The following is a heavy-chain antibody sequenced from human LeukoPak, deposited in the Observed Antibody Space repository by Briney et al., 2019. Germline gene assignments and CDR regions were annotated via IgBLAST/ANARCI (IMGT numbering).Heavy chain of an antibody. Sequence: PSETLSLTCTVSGGSISNYYWNWIRQPPGKGLEWIGNIYYSGSTNYNPSLKSRVTISVDTSKNQFSLKLTPVTAADTAVYYCARHGVRGAPYNWFDPWGQGTLVTVSS. CDR2: IYYSGST. CDR1: GGSISNYY. J-gene: IGHJ5*02. V-gene: IGHV4-59*08. D-gene: IGHD3-10*01. CDR3: ARHGVRGAPYNWFDP.